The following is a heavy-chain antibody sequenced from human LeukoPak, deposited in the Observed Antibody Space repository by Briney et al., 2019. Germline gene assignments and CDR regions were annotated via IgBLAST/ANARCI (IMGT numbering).Heavy chain of an antibody. CDR3: ARSSIVVVPAAAFDY. CDR1: GGSISSYY. CDR2: IYYSGST. J-gene: IGHJ4*02. V-gene: IGHV4-59*01. D-gene: IGHD2-2*01. Sequence: SETLSLTCTVSGGSISSYYWSWIRQPPGKGLEWIGYIYYSGSTNYNPSLKSRVTISVDTSKNQFSLNLTSVTAADTAVYYCARSSIVVVPAAAFDYWGQGTLVTVSS.